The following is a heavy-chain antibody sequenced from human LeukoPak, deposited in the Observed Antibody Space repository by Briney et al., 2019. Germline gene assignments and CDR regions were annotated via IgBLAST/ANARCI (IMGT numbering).Heavy chain of an antibody. CDR3: AKDPPIITIFGNFDY. J-gene: IGHJ4*02. V-gene: IGHV3-23*01. D-gene: IGHD3-3*01. Sequence: PGGSLRLSCAASGFSLSTYAMSWVRQAPGKGPEWVSAISGAGGRTYYADSVKGRFTISRDNSKNTLYLQMNSLRAEDTAVYYCAKDPPIITIFGNFDYWGQGTLVTVSS. CDR1: GFSLSTYA. CDR2: ISGAGGRT.